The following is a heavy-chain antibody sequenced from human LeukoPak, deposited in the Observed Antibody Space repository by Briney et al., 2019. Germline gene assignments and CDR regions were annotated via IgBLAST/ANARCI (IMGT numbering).Heavy chain of an antibody. D-gene: IGHD2-21*02. CDR1: GFTFSSYG. CDR3: VKDLGGGDCY. CDR2: ISYDGTNK. Sequence: GGPLRLSCAASGFTFSSYGMHWVRQAPGKGPEWVAVISYDGTNKYYADSVKGRFTISRDNSKSTLYLQMSGLRAEDTAVYYCVKDLGGGDCYWGQGTLVTVSS. J-gene: IGHJ4*02. V-gene: IGHV3-30*18.